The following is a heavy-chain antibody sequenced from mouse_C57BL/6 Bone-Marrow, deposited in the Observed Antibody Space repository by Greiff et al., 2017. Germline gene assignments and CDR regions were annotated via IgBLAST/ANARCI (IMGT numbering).Heavy chain of an antibody. V-gene: IGHV1-80*01. D-gene: IGHD2-5*01. CDR2: IYPGDGDT. CDR1: GYAFSSYW. Sequence: QVQLQQSGAELVKPGASVKISCKASGYAFSSYWMNWVKQRPGKGLEWIGQIYPGDGDTNYNGKFKGKATLTADKSSSTAYMQLSSLTSDDSAVYFCARTRFYSNYRIAMDYWGQGTSVTVSS. J-gene: IGHJ4*01. CDR3: ARTRFYSNYRIAMDY.